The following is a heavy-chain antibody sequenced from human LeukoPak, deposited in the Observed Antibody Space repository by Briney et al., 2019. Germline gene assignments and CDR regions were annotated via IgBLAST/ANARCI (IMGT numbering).Heavy chain of an antibody. CDR1: GFTFSDYY. CDR2: ISGSGVTT. Sequence: PGGSLRLSCAASGFTFSDYYMSWVRQAPGKGLEWLSYISGSGVTTYYAESLKGRFTISRDNAKNSLYLQMNSLRAGDTAVYYCARDPTGVAVAGLLDYWGQGALVTVSS. V-gene: IGHV3-11*01. D-gene: IGHD6-19*01. CDR3: ARDPTGVAVAGLLDY. J-gene: IGHJ4*02.